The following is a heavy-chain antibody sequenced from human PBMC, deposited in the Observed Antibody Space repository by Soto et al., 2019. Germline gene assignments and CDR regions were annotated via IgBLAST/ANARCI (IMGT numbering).Heavy chain of an antibody. Sequence: QVQLQESGPGLVKPSETLSLTCTVSGGSISSYYWSWIRQPPGKGLEWIGYIYYSGSTNYNPSLKSRVTISVDTSKNQFSLKLSSVTAADTAVYYCARAVGRGWFGTYWFDPWGQGTLVTVSS. CDR2: IYYSGST. J-gene: IGHJ5*02. CDR1: GGSISSYY. V-gene: IGHV4-59*01. D-gene: IGHD6-19*01. CDR3: ARAVGRGWFGTYWFDP.